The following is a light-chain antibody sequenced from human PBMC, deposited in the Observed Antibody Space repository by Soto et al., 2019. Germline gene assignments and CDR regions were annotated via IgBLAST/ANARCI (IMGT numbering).Light chain of an antibody. V-gene: IGKV4-1*01. J-gene: IGKJ3*01. CDR2: WAS. CDR3: QQYDSTPPT. Sequence: DIVMTQSPDSLSVSLGERATINCKSSQSVLYSSNNKNYLAWYQQKPGQPPKLLIYWASTRESGVPDRFSGSGSGTDFTLTISSLQAEDVAVYYCQQYDSTPPTFGPGTKVDIK. CDR1: QSVLYSSNNKNY.